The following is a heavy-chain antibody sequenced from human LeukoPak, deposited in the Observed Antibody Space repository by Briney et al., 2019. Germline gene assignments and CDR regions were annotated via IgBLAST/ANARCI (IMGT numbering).Heavy chain of an antibody. CDR1: GFSVGSNY. CDR3: AREGRFQSFDY. Sequence: GGSLRLSCAASGFSVGSNYMSWVRQAPGKGLEWVSVIYTGGTTHYAESVMGRFTISRDDSHNTVHLHMSGLRAEDTAVYYCAREGRFQSFDYWGQGTLAAVSS. V-gene: IGHV3-53*01. CDR2: IYTGGTT. J-gene: IGHJ4*02.